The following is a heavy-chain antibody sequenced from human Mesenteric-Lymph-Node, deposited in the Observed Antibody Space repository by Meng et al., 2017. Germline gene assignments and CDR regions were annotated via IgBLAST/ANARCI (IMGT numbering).Heavy chain of an antibody. D-gene: IGHD3-3*01. Sequence: EVQLLESGGGLVQPGGSLRLSCAASVLTFSSYAMSWVRQAPGKGLEWVATIRGSGGSKFYTDSVKGRFTISRDNSKNTLYLQMNSLRAEDTAVYYCAKIRIFGVINQDYWGQGTLVTVSS. CDR1: VLTFSSYA. CDR3: AKIRIFGVINQDY. V-gene: IGHV3-23*01. J-gene: IGHJ4*02. CDR2: IRGSGGSK.